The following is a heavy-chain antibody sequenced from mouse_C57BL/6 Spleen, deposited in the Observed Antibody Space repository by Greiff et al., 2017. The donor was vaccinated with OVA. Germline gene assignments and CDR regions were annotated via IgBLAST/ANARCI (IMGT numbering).Heavy chain of an antibody. CDR2: ISYDGSN. V-gene: IGHV3-6*01. CDR3: ARANWDPYYFDY. CDR1: GYSITSGYY. J-gene: IGHJ2*01. Sequence: EVHLVESGPGLVKPSQSLSLTCSVTGYSITSGYYWNWIRQFPGNKLEWMGYISYDGSNNYNPSLKNRISITRDTSKNQFFLKLNSVTTEDTATYYCARANWDPYYFDYWGQGTTLTVSS. D-gene: IGHD4-1*01.